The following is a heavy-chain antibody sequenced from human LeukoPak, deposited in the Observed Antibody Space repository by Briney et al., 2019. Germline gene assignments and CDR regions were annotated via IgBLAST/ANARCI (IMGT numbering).Heavy chain of an antibody. CDR2: IYYSGST. CDR3: ARQYYDSSGYYPPNDAFDI. V-gene: IGHV4-59*08. CDR1: GGSISSYY. Sequence: SETLSLTCTVSGGSISSYYWSWIRQPPGKGLEWIGYIYYSGSTNYNPSLKSRVTISVDTSKNQFSLKLSSVTAADTAVYYWARQYYDSSGYYPPNDAFDIWGQGTMVTVSA. J-gene: IGHJ3*02. D-gene: IGHD3-22*01.